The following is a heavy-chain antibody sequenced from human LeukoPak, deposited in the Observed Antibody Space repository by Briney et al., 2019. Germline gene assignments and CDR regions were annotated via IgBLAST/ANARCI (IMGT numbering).Heavy chain of an antibody. CDR3: ARGIAVAGPYWYFDL. D-gene: IGHD6-19*01. J-gene: IGHJ2*01. V-gene: IGHV3-13*01. Sequence: PGGSLRLSCAASGFTFSSYDMHWVRQATGKGLEWVSAIGTAGDTYYPGSVKGRFTISRENAKNSLYLQMNSLRAGDTAVYYCARGIAVAGPYWYFDLWGRGTLVTVSS. CDR2: IGTAGDT. CDR1: GFTFSSYD.